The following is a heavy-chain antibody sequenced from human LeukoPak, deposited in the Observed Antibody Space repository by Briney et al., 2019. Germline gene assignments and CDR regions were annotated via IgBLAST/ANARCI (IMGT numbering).Heavy chain of an antibody. CDR2: IYTSGST. J-gene: IGHJ6*03. CDR1: GGSISSGSYY. CDR3: ASGEVGSGAAYYYYYYMDV. D-gene: IGHD3-10*01. Sequence: SETLSLTCTVSGGSISSGSYYWSWIRQPAGKGLEWIGRIYTSGSTNYNPSLKSRVTISVDTSKNQFSLKLSSVTAADTAVYYCASGEVGSGAAYYYYYYMDVRGKGTTVTISS. V-gene: IGHV4-61*02.